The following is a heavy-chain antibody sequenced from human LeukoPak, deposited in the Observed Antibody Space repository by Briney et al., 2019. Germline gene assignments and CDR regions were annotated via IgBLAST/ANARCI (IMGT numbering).Heavy chain of an antibody. CDR3: TRDLAPTVRGDLG. J-gene: IGHJ4*02. CDR2: IRSKAYGGTT. V-gene: IGHV3-49*03. D-gene: IGHD3-10*01. Sequence: GGSLRLSCTASGFIFGDYAMSWSRQAPGKGLEWVGFIRSKAYGGTTEYAASVKGRFTISRDDSKSIAYLQMNSLKTEDTAVYYCTRDLAPTVRGDLGWGQGTLVTVSS. CDR1: GFIFGDYA.